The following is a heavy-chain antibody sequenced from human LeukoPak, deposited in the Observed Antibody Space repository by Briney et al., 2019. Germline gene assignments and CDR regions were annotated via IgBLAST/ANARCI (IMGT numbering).Heavy chain of an antibody. D-gene: IGHD6-6*01. CDR2: ISYEGSNK. V-gene: IGHV3-30*18. CDR1: GFTFSSHG. Sequence: GGSLRLSCAASGFTFSSHGMHWVRQAPGKGLEWVAVISYEGSNKYYADSVKGRFTISRDNSKNTLYLQMNSLRAEDTAVYYCAKEAIAARLDYWGQGTLVTVSS. J-gene: IGHJ4*02. CDR3: AKEAIAARLDY.